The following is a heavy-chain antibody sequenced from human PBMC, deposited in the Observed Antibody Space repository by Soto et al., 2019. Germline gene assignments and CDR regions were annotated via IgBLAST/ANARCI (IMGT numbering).Heavy chain of an antibody. CDR3: AKAKGRSNFYYSGLDV. CDR2: ITAATGTT. J-gene: IGHJ6*02. CDR1: GFTFGSYG. D-gene: IGHD1-26*01. V-gene: IGHV3-23*01. Sequence: GGSLRLSCAAFGFTFGSYGMTWVRQAPGKGLECGSGITAATGTTYYADSVKGRFTISRDLSTNTLFLQMNSMRAADSAVYYCAKAKGRSNFYYSGLDVWGQGTTVTVSS.